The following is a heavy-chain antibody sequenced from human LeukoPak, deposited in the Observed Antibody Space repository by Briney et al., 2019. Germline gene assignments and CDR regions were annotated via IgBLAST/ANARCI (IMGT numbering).Heavy chain of an antibody. D-gene: IGHD2/OR15-2a*01. CDR1: GGSISSYY. V-gene: IGHV4-4*07. Sequence: SETLSPTWTLSGGSISSYYWSWIRQPAGKGLEWIGRIYTSGSTNYNPSLKRRVTMSVDTSKNQVSLKLSSVTAADTAVYYCARLSWPGRGSRFDPWGHGTLVTVSS. J-gene: IGHJ5*02. CDR2: IYTSGST. CDR3: ARLSWPGRGSRFDP.